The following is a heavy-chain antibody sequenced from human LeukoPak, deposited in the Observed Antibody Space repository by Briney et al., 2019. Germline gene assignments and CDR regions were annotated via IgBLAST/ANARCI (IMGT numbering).Heavy chain of an antibody. CDR1: GYTFTSYY. CDR2: INPSADST. D-gene: IGHD3-22*01. V-gene: IGHV1-46*01. Sequence: ASVKVSCKASGYTFTSYYIHWVRQAPGQGLEWMGIINPSADSTNYAQKFQGRVTMTRDTSISTAYMELSRLRSDDTAVYYCARAAHYYYDSSGYFDYWGQGTLVTVSS. CDR3: ARAAHYYYDSSGYFDY. J-gene: IGHJ4*02.